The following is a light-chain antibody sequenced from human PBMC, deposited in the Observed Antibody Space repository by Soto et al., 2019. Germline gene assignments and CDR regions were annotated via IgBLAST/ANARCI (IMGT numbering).Light chain of an antibody. CDR2: DVS. V-gene: IGLV2-14*01. CDR3: SSXIGSSSYV. Sequence: QSVVTQPASVSGSPGQSITISCTGTSSDVGGYNYVSWYQQHPGKAPKLMIYDVSSRPSGVSNRFSGSKSGNTASLTISGLQAEDEADYYCSSXIGSSSYVFGTGTKVPS. CDR1: SSDVGGYNY. J-gene: IGLJ1*01.